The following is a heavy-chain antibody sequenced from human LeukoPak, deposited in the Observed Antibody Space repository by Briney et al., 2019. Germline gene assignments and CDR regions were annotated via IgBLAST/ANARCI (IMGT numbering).Heavy chain of an antibody. CDR1: GYSFPTFW. D-gene: IGHD7-27*01. Sequence: GESLKISCKASGYSFPTFWIAWVRQMPGKGLEWMGIIYPGDSDTTYSPSFQGQVTISADKSITTAYLQWSSLKASDTAMYYCARANWATSSFDYWGLGTLVTVSS. J-gene: IGHJ4*02. CDR2: IYPGDSDT. CDR3: ARANWATSSFDY. V-gene: IGHV5-51*01.